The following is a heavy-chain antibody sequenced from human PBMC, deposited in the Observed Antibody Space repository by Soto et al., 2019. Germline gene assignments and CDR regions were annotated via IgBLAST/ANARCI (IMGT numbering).Heavy chain of an antibody. CDR2: ISGSGGST. CDR3: AKMDYCSGGSCGVDP. Sequence: EVQLLESGGGLVQPGGSLRLSCAASGFTFSSYAMSWVRQAPGKGLEWVSAISGSGGSTYYADSVKGRFTISRDNSKNTLYLQMYSLRAEDTAVYYCAKMDYCSGGSCGVDPWGQGTLVTVSS. D-gene: IGHD2-15*01. CDR1: GFTFSSYA. V-gene: IGHV3-23*01. J-gene: IGHJ5*02.